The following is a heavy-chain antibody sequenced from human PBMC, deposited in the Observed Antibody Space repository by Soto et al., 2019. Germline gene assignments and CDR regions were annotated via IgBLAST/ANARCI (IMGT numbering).Heavy chain of an antibody. Sequence: SETLSLTCTVSGGSVSSGSYYWSWIRQPPGKRLEWIGYIYYSGSTSYNPSLKSRGTISVDTSKNQFSLKLNFVTAADTAVYYCARDASAAGFYYFDYWGQGTLVTVSS. CDR3: ARDASAAGFYYFDY. CDR2: IYYSGST. V-gene: IGHV4-61*01. J-gene: IGHJ4*02. CDR1: GGSVSSGSYY. D-gene: IGHD6-13*01.